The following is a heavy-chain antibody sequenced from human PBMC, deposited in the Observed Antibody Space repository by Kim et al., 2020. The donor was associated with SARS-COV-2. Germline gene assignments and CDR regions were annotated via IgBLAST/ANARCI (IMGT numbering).Heavy chain of an antibody. V-gene: IGHV4-34*01. CDR3: ARGGSGWLNYYYYGMDV. CDR1: GGSFSGYY. Sequence: SETLSLTCAVYGGSFSGYYWSWIRQPPGKGLEWIGEINHSGSTNYNPSLKSRVTISVDTSKNQFSLKLSSVTAADTAVYYCARGGSGWLNYYYYGMDVWGQGTTVTVS. D-gene: IGHD6-19*01. J-gene: IGHJ6*02. CDR2: INHSGST.